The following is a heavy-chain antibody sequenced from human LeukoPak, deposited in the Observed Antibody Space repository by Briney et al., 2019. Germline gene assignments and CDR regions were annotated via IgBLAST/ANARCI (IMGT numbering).Heavy chain of an antibody. CDR2: IRGTSGTI. CDR3: ARVRGLLTSGLYYMDV. Sequence: GGSLRLSCAASGFTFSTYSMTWVRQAPGRGLEWVSFIRGTSGTIYYADSVKGRFTISRENAKNSLYLQMNSLRDEDTAVYHCARVRGLLTSGLYYMDVWGKGTTVTVSS. D-gene: IGHD3-3*01. V-gene: IGHV3-48*02. J-gene: IGHJ6*03. CDR1: GFTFSTYS.